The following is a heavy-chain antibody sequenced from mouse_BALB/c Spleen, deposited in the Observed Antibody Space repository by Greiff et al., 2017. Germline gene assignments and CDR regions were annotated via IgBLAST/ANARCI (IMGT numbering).Heavy chain of an antibody. CDR1: GFSFTGYN. CDR2: IDPYYGGT. J-gene: IGHJ3*01. Sequence: VQLQQSGPELVKPGASVKISCKASGFSFTGYNMNWVKQSNGKSLEWIGKIDPYYGGTRYHQKFKGKATLTVDKSSSTAYMQLKSLTSEDAAFYYCARNGITTATAWFAYWGQGTLVTVSA. V-gene: IGHV1-39*01. CDR3: ARNGITTATAWFAY. D-gene: IGHD1-2*01.